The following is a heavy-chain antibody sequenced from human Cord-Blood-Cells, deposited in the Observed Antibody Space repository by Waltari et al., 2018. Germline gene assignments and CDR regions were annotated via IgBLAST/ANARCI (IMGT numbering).Heavy chain of an antibody. D-gene: IGHD3-3*01. CDR2: INHSGST. CDR1: GGSFSGYY. J-gene: IGHJ4*02. CDR3: ARGVTIFGVVTPFDY. Sequence: QVQLQQWGAGLLKPSETLSLTCAVYGGSFSGYYWSWIRQPPGKGLGWIGEINHSGSTNYNPSLKSRVTISVDTSKNQFSLKLSSVTAADTAVYYCARGVTIFGVVTPFDYWGQGTLVTVSS. V-gene: IGHV4-34*01.